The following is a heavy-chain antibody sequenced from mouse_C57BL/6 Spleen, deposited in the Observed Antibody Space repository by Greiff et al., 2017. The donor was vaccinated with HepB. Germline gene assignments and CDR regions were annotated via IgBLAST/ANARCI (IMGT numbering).Heavy chain of an antibody. CDR1: GYTFTSYW. D-gene: IGHD4-1*01. J-gene: IGHJ4*01. Sequence: QVQLQQPGAELVRPGTSVKLSCKASGYTFTSYWMHWVKQRPGQGLEWIGVIDPSDSYTNYNQKFKGKATLTVDTSSSTAYMQLSSLTSEDSAVYYCARELGNYAMDYWGQGTSVTVSS. CDR3: ARELGNYAMDY. V-gene: IGHV1-59*01. CDR2: IDPSDSYT.